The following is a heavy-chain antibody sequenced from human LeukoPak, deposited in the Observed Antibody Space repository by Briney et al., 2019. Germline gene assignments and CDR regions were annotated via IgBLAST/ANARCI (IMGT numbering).Heavy chain of an antibody. CDR3: ASTRYYYDSSGYYYY. D-gene: IGHD3-22*01. CDR1: GFTVSSNY. V-gene: IGHV3-66*01. CDR2: IYSGGST. J-gene: IGHJ4*02. Sequence: GGSLRLSCAASGFTVSSNYMSWVRQAPGKGLEWVSVIYSGGSTYYADSVKGRFTISRDNSKNTLYLQMNSLRAEDTAVYYCASTRYYYDSSGYYYYWGQGTLVTVSS.